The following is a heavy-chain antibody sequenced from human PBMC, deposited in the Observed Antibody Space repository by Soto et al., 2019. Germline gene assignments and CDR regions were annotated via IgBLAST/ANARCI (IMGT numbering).Heavy chain of an antibody. CDR1: GYSFTSYW. D-gene: IGHD6-13*01. J-gene: IGHJ6*02. V-gene: IGHV5-51*01. CDR2: IYPGDSDT. Sequence: GESLKISCKGSGYSFTSYWIGWVRQMPEKGLEWMGIIYPGDSDTRYSPSFQGQVTISADKSISTAYLQWSSLKASDTAMYYCARHQYSSSFNSAYYYGMDVWGQGTTVTVSS. CDR3: ARHQYSSSFNSAYYYGMDV.